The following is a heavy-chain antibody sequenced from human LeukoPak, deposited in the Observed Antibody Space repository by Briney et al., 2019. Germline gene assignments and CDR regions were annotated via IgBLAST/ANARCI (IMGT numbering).Heavy chain of an antibody. CDR2: ISSSSSTI. Sequence: GGSLRLSCAGSGFIFSSFGMHWIRQAPGKGLEWVSYISSSSSTIYYADSVKGRFTISRDNAKNSLYLQMNSLRAEDTAVYYCARVDYYDSSGYRGDYYYMDVWGKGTTVTVSS. CDR3: ARVDYYDSSGYRGDYYYMDV. J-gene: IGHJ6*03. CDR1: GFIFSSFG. V-gene: IGHV3-48*01. D-gene: IGHD3-22*01.